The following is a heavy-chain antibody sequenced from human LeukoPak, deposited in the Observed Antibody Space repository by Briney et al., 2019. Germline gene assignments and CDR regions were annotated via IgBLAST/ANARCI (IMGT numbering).Heavy chain of an antibody. CDR3: ATSLYSYGPDGAFDI. D-gene: IGHD5-18*01. J-gene: IGHJ3*02. CDR2: IIPIFGTA. Sequence: ASVTVSCKASGGTFSSYAISWVRQAPGQGLEWMGGIIPIFGTAIYAQKFQGRVTMTEDTSTDTAYMELSSLRSEDTAVYYCATSLYSYGPDGAFDIWVQGTMVTVSS. CDR1: GGTFSSYA. V-gene: IGHV1-69*06.